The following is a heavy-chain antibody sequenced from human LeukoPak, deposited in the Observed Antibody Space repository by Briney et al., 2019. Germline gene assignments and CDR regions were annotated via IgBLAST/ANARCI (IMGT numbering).Heavy chain of an antibody. J-gene: IGHJ4*02. CDR3: GGYNFYYFDY. Sequence: SETLSLTCTVSGGSITSSSYYWGWIRQPPGKRLEWIGSIYYSGSTYYNPSLKSRFTIFVDTSKNQFSLRLSSVTATDTAVYYCGGYNFYYFDYWGQGALVTVSS. V-gene: IGHV4-39*01. CDR1: GGSITSSSYY. CDR2: IYYSGST. D-gene: IGHD5-24*01.